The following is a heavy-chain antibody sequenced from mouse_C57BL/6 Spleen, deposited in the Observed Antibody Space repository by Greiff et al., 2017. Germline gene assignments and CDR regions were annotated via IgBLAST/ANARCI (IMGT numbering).Heavy chain of an antibody. Sequence: VQLQQSGAELVRPGASVTLSCKASGYTFTDYEMHWVKQTPVQGLEWIGAIDPETGGTAYNQKFKGKAILTADKSSSTAYMELRSLTSEDSAVYYCTRSRTGPFAYWGQGTLVTVSA. CDR1: GYTFTDYE. D-gene: IGHD4-1*01. CDR2: IDPETGGT. J-gene: IGHJ3*01. V-gene: IGHV1-15*01. CDR3: TRSRTGPFAY.